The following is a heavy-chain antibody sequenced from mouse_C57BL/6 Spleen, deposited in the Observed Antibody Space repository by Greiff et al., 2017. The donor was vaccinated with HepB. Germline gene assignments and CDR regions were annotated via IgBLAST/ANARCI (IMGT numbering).Heavy chain of an antibody. V-gene: IGHV5-6*01. Sequence: EVQGVEPGGDLVKPGGSLKLSCAASGFTFSSYGMSWVRQTPDKRLEWVATISSGGSYTYYPDSVKGRFTISRDNAKNTLYLQMSSLKSEDTAMYYCARGYDYDRDWYFDVWGTGTTVTVSS. CDR2: ISSGGSYT. J-gene: IGHJ1*03. D-gene: IGHD2-4*01. CDR1: GFTFSSYG. CDR3: ARGYDYDRDWYFDV.